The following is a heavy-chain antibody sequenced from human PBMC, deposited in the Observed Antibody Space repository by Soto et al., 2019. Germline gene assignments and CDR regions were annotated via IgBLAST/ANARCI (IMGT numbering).Heavy chain of an antibody. CDR3: ARLRGICSGGSCDSFDY. CDR1: GYNLNDYW. D-gene: IGHD2-15*01. CDR2: IYPGDSDT. V-gene: IGHV5-51*01. J-gene: IGHJ4*02. Sequence: GESLKISCKCSGYNLNDYWIGWVRQMPGKGLECMGIIYPGDSDTRYRPSFQGQVTISVDRSLSTAYLQWSSLKVSDTAMYYCARLRGICSGGSCDSFDYWGQGTVVTVSS.